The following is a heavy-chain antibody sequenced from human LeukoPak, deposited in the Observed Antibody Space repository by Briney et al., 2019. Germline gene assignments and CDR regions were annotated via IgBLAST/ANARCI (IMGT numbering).Heavy chain of an antibody. CDR3: ARDAPQVPAAGVLAS. V-gene: IGHV3-53*01. J-gene: IGHJ5*02. D-gene: IGHD6-13*01. Sequence: GGSLRLSCAASGFTVSDNYMSWVRQAQWKGLEWVSVMYSGGDTYYANSVKGRSTFSRDISKNTLYLQMNGLRTEDTAMYYCARDAPQVPAAGVLASWGQGTLVTVSS. CDR2: MYSGGDT. CDR1: GFTVSDNY.